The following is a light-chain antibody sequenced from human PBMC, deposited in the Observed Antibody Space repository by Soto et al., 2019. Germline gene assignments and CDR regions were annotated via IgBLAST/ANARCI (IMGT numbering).Light chain of an antibody. V-gene: IGKV1-5*01. J-gene: IGKJ1*01. CDR1: QSISSW. CDR2: DAS. CDR3: QQYNSYWT. Sequence: DIQMTQSPSTLSASVGYRFTIPCRASQSISSWLAWYQQKPGKAPKLLIYDASSLESGVPSRFSGSGSGTEFTLTISSLQPDDFATYYCQQYNSYWTFGKGNKGDIK.